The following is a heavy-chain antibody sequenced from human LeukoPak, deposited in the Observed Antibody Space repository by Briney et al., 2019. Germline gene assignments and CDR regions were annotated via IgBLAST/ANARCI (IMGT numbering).Heavy chain of an antibody. CDR3: AREGCSSTSCYVDAFDI. D-gene: IGHD2-2*01. Sequence: PSETLSLTCTVSGGSISSGGYYWSWIRQHPGKGLEWIEYIYYSGSTYYNPSLKSRVTISVDTSKNQFSLKLSSVTAADTAVYYCAREGCSSTSCYVDAFDIWGQGTMVTVSS. V-gene: IGHV4-31*03. CDR2: IYYSGST. CDR1: GGSISSGGYY. J-gene: IGHJ3*02.